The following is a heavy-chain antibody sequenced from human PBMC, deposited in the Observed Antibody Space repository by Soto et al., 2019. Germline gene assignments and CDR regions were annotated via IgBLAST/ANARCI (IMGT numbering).Heavy chain of an antibody. CDR3: ASAGPAVLNDFYYPDMDV. CDR1: GGSFSGYY. J-gene: IGHJ6*02. D-gene: IGHD3-10*01. Sequence: SETLSLTCSIYGGSFSGYYLSWIRQPPGKGLEWIGEINHSGNTNYNPSLKGRVTISVDTSNNQFSLKLNSVSAGDTAVYYCASAGPAVLNDFYYPDMDVWGQGTTVTVSS. CDR2: INHSGNT. V-gene: IGHV4-34*01.